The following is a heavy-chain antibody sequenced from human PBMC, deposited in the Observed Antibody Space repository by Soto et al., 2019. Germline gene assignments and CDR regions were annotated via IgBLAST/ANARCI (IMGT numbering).Heavy chain of an antibody. CDR1: GFTFSSYG. Sequence: PGGSLRLSCAASGFTFSSYGMHWVRQATGKGLEWVSAIGTAGDTYYPGSVKGRFTISRENAKNSLYLQMNSLRAGDTAVYYCARGVGTRYSSGSNWFDPWVQGTLVTVSS. CDR3: ARGVGTRYSSGSNWFDP. D-gene: IGHD6-19*01. J-gene: IGHJ5*02. CDR2: IGTAGDT. V-gene: IGHV3-13*01.